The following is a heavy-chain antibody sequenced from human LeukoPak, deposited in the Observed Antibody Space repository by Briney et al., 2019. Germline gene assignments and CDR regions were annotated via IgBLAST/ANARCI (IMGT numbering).Heavy chain of an antibody. J-gene: IGHJ4*02. Sequence: SETLSLTCTVSGGSISSSSYYWGWIRQPPGKGPEWIASMYYSGSTYNNPSLKSRVNISVDTSKNQFSLKLSCMSAIDTAVYYCARQRIAAVARGGFDYWGQGTLVTVSS. CDR2: MYYSGST. D-gene: IGHD6-13*01. V-gene: IGHV4-39*01. CDR3: ARQRIAAVARGGFDY. CDR1: GGSISSSSYY.